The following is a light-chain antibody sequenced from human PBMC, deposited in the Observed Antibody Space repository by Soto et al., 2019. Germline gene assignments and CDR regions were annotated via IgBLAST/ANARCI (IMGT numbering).Light chain of an antibody. Sequence: ESVLTQSPGTLSLSPGERATRSCRASQSVSSSYLAWYQQKPGQAPRFLIYGASSRATGIPDRFSGSGSGTDFTLTISSLEPEDFAVYYCQQRSNWPWTFGQGTKVDIK. CDR2: GAS. CDR1: QSVSSSY. CDR3: QQRSNWPWT. V-gene: IGKV3D-20*02. J-gene: IGKJ1*01.